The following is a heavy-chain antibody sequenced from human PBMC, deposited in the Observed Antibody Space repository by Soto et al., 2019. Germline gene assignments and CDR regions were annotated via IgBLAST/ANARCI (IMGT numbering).Heavy chain of an antibody. CDR1: GFTFTSYW. Sequence: EVLLVESGGGLVQPGGSLRLSCAASGFTFTSYWMTWIRQAPGKGLQWVANIKEDGTEKYYVDSVKGRFTISRDNAKNSVYLQMNSLRAEDTAVYFCARDLRRSGWDIYYFDYWGQGNLVTVSS. CDR3: ARDLRRSGWDIYYFDY. V-gene: IGHV3-7*05. CDR2: IKEDGTEK. D-gene: IGHD6-19*01. J-gene: IGHJ4*02.